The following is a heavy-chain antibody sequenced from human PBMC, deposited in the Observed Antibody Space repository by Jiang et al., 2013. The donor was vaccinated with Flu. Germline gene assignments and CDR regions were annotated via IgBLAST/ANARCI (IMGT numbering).Heavy chain of an antibody. V-gene: IGHV3-9*01. J-gene: IGHJ6*02. Sequence: GLVQPGRSLRLSCAASGFTFDDYAMHWVRQAPGKGLEWVSGISWNSGSIGYADSVKGRFTISRDNAKNSLYLQMNSLRAEDTALYYCAKDVVAARSPGYGMDVWGQGTTVTVSS. CDR3: AKDVVAARSPGYGMDV. CDR2: ISWNSGSI. CDR1: GFTFDDYA. D-gene: IGHD6-6*01.